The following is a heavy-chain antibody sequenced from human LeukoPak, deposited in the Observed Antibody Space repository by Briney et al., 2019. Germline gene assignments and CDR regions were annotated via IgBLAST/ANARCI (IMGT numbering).Heavy chain of an antibody. Sequence: GGSLRLSCAASGFTFSSYWMHWVRQAPGKGLVWVSRVNTDGSSTTYADSVKGRFTISRDNAKNTLYLQMNSLRAEDTAVYYCARDLSGIVVVTAIDYWGQGTLVTVSS. D-gene: IGHD2-21*02. CDR3: ARDLSGIVVVTAIDY. CDR1: GFTFSSYW. CDR2: VNTDGSST. J-gene: IGHJ4*02. V-gene: IGHV3-74*01.